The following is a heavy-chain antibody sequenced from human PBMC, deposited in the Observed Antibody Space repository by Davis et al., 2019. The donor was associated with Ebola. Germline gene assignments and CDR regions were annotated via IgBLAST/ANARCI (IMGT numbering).Heavy chain of an antibody. CDR3: TTDGRRQWGNR. J-gene: IGHJ4*02. D-gene: IGHD3-16*01. CDR1: GFTFSSYA. V-gene: IGHV3-23*01. Sequence: GGSLRLSCAASGFTFSSYAMSWVRQAPGKGLEWVSAISGSGGSTYYADSVKGRFTISRDNSKNTLYLQMNSLRAEDTAVYYCTTDGRRQWGNRWGQGTLVTVSS. CDR2: ISGSGGST.